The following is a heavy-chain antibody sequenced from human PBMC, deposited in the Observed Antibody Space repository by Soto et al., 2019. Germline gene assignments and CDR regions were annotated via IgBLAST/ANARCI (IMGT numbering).Heavy chain of an antibody. CDR2: ISAYNGNT. CDR1: GGAYPTYG. D-gene: IGHD2-2*01. CDR3: ANTSAGVRNSWYFAY. Sequence: QVELVQSGAEMKKPGASVKVSCKASGGAYPTYGVSWVRQAPGQGLEWMGWISAYNGNTNYAQKFQGRVTLTTDTSTSTAYMELRSLRSDDTAVYYCANTSAGVRNSWYFAYWGQGTLVTVSS. V-gene: IGHV1-18*04. J-gene: IGHJ4*02.